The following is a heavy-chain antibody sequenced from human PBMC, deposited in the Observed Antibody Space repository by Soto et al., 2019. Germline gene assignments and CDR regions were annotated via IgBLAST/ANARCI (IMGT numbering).Heavy chain of an antibody. CDR1: GGSISSGGYY. J-gene: IGHJ6*02. V-gene: IGHV4-31*03. CDR3: ARAAIVVVPAATHDHYYYYGMDV. D-gene: IGHD2-2*01. CDR2: IYYSGST. Sequence: SETLSLTCTVSGGSISSGGYYWSWIRQHPWKGLEWIGYIYYSGSTYYNPSLKSRVTISVDTSKNQFSLKLSSVTAADTAVYYCARAAIVVVPAATHDHYYYYGMDVWGQGTTVTVSS.